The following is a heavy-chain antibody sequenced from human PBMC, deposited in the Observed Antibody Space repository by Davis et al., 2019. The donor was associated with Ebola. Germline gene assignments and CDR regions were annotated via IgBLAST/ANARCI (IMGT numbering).Heavy chain of an antibody. Sequence: GESLKISCKGSGYSFTSYWIGWVRQMPGKGLEWMGIIYPGDSDTRYSPSFQGQVTISADKSISTAYLQWSSLKASDTAMYCCARQINSGSRPMDVWGKGTTVTVSS. J-gene: IGHJ6*04. CDR2: IYPGDSDT. V-gene: IGHV5-51*01. CDR1: GYSFTSYW. CDR3: ARQINSGSRPMDV. D-gene: IGHD1-26*01.